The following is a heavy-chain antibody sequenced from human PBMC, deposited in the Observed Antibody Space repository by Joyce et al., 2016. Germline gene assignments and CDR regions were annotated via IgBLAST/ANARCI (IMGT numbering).Heavy chain of an antibody. Sequence: ISGRGDTTHYADSVKGRFTVSRDNSKNTLFLQMNGLTAGDTAVYFCAKEHKYNTTGWGQGTLVVVSS. CDR2: ISGRGDTT. D-gene: IGHD1-1*01. V-gene: IGHV3-23*01. CDR3: AKEHKYNTTG. J-gene: IGHJ4*02.